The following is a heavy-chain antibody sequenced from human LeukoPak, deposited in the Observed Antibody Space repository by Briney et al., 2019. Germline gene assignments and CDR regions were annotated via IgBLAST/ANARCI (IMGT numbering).Heavy chain of an antibody. CDR1: GGSFSGYY. J-gene: IGHJ4*02. CDR3: ARGEQLWLPNFNY. V-gene: IGHV4-34*01. Sequence: SETLSLTCAVYGGSFSGYYWSWIRQPPGKGLEWIGEINHSGSTNYNPSLKSRVTISVDTSKNQSSLKLSSVTAADTAVYYCARGEQLWLPNFNYWGQGTLVTVSS. D-gene: IGHD5-18*01. CDR2: INHSGST.